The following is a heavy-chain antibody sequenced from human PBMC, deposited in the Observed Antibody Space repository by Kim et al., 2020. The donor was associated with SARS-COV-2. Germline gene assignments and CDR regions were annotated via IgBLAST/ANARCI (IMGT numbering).Heavy chain of an antibody. CDR1: GFTFGDYA. CDR3: IRISGSAKYNVPLVFDY. CDR2: IRSKTYDGPT. Sequence: GGSLRLSCTASGFTFGDYAMSWFRQAPGKGLEWVGFIRSKTYDGPTEYAASVKARFTISRDDSKSTAYLQMNSLKTEDTAVYYCIRISGSAKYNVPLVFDYWGQGTLVTVSS. J-gene: IGHJ4*02. V-gene: IGHV3-49*03. D-gene: IGHD1-1*01.